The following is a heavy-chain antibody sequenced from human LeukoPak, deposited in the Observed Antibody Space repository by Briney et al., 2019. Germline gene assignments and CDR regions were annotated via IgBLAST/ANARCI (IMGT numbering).Heavy chain of an antibody. CDR2: INHSGST. CDR1: GGSFSGYY. D-gene: IGHD3-3*01. Sequence: PSETLSLTCAVYGGSFSGYYWSWIRQPPGKGLEWIGEINHSGSTNYNPSLKSRVTISVDTSKNQFSLKLSSVTAADTAVYYCASSTPLTYYEFWSGLSGGYYYGMDVWGQGTTVTVSS. V-gene: IGHV4-34*01. J-gene: IGHJ6*02. CDR3: ASSTPLTYYEFWSGLSGGYYYGMDV.